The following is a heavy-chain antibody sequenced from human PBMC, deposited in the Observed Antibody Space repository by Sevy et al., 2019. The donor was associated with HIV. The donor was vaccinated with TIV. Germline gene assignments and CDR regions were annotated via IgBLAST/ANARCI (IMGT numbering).Heavy chain of an antibody. J-gene: IGHJ6*02. V-gene: IGHV1-18*01. D-gene: IGHD1-26*01. CDR1: GYTFTSYG. Sequence: ASVKVSCKASGYTFTSYGISWVRQAPGQGLEWMGWISAYNGNTNYAQKLQGRVTMTTDTSTSTAYMELRSLRSGDTAVYYCARGERDYYYGMDVWGQGTTVTVSS. CDR3: ARGERDYYYGMDV. CDR2: ISAYNGNT.